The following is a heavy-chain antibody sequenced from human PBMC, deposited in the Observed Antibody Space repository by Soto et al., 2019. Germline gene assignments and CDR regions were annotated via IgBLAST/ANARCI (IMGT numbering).Heavy chain of an antibody. D-gene: IGHD3-10*01. Sequence: SETLSLTCTVSGGSISSGDYYWSWIRQPPGKGLEWIGYIYYSGSTYYNPSLKSRVTISVDTSKNQFSLKLSSVTAADTAVYYCARDLSRGSGSYYIDYWGQGTLVTVSS. J-gene: IGHJ4*02. CDR2: IYYSGST. CDR3: ARDLSRGSGSYYIDY. CDR1: GGSISSGDYY. V-gene: IGHV4-30-4*01.